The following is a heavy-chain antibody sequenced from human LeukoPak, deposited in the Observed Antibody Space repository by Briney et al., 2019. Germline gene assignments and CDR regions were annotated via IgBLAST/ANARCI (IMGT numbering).Heavy chain of an antibody. V-gene: IGHV1-2*06. CDR2: INPYSGDT. CDR1: GYTFTGYY. J-gene: IGHJ4*02. D-gene: IGHD6-13*01. Sequence: ASVKVSCKASGYTFTGYYIHWVRQAPGQGLEWMGRINPYSGDTNFAQKFQGRVTMTRDTSITTAYMDLSSLTPDATAVYFCARDQGSLTRSWYTGYWGQGTQVTVSS. CDR3: ARDQGSLTRSWYTGY.